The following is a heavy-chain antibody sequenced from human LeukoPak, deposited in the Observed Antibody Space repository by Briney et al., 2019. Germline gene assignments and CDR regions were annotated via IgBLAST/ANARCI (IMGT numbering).Heavy chain of an antibody. CDR3: AKDLEAGTDYYYGMDV. CDR1: GFTFSSYG. Sequence: GRSLRLSCAASGFTFSSYGMHWVRQAPGKGLEWVAVISYDGSNKYYADSVKGRFTISRDNSKNTLYLQMNSLRAEDTAVYYCAKDLEAGTDYYYGMDVWGQGTTVTVSS. J-gene: IGHJ6*02. V-gene: IGHV3-30*18. D-gene: IGHD6-19*01. CDR2: ISYDGSNK.